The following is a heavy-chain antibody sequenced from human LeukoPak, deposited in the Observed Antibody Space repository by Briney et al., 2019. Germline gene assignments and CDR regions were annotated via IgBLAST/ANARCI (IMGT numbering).Heavy chain of an antibody. Sequence: GGSLRLSCAASGFTFSSYAMSWVRQAPGKGLEWVSAISGSGGSTYYADSVKGRFTISRDNSKNTLYLQMNSLRAEDTAVYYCAKDGAPTLSKRKYCSSTSCYAPPGSPTDVWGKGTTVTVSS. J-gene: IGHJ6*04. D-gene: IGHD2-2*01. V-gene: IGHV3-23*01. CDR1: GFTFSSYA. CDR3: AKDGAPTLSKRKYCSSTSCYAPPGSPTDV. CDR2: ISGSGGST.